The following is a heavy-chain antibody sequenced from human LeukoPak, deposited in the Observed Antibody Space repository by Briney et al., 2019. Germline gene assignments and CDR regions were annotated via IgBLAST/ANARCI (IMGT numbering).Heavy chain of an antibody. CDR3: ASGRDGYNWID. CDR2: IKQDGSEK. CDR1: GFTFSNYW. Sequence: GGSLRLSCAASGFTFSNYWMSWVRQAPGKGLEWVANIKQDGSEKNYVAFVKGRFTISRDNAKNSLFLQMNNLRAEDTAVYYCASGRDGYNWIDWGQGTLVTVFS. D-gene: IGHD5-24*01. V-gene: IGHV3-7*01. J-gene: IGHJ4*02.